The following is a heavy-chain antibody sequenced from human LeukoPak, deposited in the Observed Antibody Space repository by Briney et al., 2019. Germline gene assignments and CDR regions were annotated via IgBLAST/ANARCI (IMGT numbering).Heavy chain of an antibody. J-gene: IGHJ4*02. V-gene: IGHV3-7*01. CDR1: GFTFSSYW. CDR3: ARGVVYPTWSGPHWSDY. D-gene: IGHD3-3*01. CDR2: IKQDASQE. Sequence: GGSLRLSCAASGFTFSSYWMSWVRQAPGKGPEWVAHIKQDASQEDHVDSVKGRFTISRDNAKNSLYLQMNCLRAEDTAVYYCARGVVYPTWSGPHWSDYWGQGTLVTVSS.